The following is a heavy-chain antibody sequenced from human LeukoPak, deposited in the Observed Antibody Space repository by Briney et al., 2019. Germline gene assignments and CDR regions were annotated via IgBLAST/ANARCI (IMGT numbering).Heavy chain of an antibody. CDR2: ISYGSDTI. V-gene: IGHV3-9*01. J-gene: IGHJ3*01. CDR3: AKDRGGSSQLGDAFDV. D-gene: IGHD2-15*01. Sequence: PGGSLRLSCAASGFTFSSYGMSWVRQAPGKGLEWVSGISYGSDTIGYVDSVKGRFTISRDNAKNSLYLQMNSLRTDDTALYYCAKDRGGSSQLGDAFDVWGQGTMVSVSS. CDR1: GFTFSSYG.